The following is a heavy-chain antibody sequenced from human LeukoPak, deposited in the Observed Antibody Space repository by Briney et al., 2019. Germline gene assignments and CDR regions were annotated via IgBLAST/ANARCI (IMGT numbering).Heavy chain of an antibody. D-gene: IGHD2-2*01. J-gene: IGHJ2*01. CDR2: ITSSGGNA. CDR3: AKEITYCSRTSCYVYWYFDL. Sequence: GGSLRLSCAASGFTFSSYAMTWVRQAPGKGLDWVSGITSSGGNADYADSVKGRFTISRDNSKNTLYLQMNSLRAEDTAVYYCAKEITYCSRTSCYVYWYFDLWGRGTLVTVSS. V-gene: IGHV3-23*01. CDR1: GFTFSSYA.